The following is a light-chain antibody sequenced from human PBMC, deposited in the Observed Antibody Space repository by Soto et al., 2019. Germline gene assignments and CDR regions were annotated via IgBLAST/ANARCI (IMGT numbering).Light chain of an antibody. V-gene: IGKV1-39*01. CDR3: QQYGSSPPST. Sequence: IQMTQSPSSLSASVGDRVAIICRASQSISNYLIWYQQKPGKAPKLLIYAASSLQSGVPSRFSGSGSGTDFTLTISRLEPEDFAVYYCQQYGSSPPSTFGQGTKVDIK. J-gene: IGKJ1*01. CDR2: AAS. CDR1: QSISNY.